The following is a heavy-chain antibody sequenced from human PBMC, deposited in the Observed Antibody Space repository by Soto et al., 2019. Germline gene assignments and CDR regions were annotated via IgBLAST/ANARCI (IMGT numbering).Heavy chain of an antibody. CDR2: IYHSGST. Sequence: PSETLSLTCAVSGGSISSSNWWSWVRQPPGKGPEWIGEIYHSGSTNYNPSLKSRVTISVDKSKNQFSLKLSSVTAADTAVYYCASRTMVRGYRSDYWGQGTLVTVSS. V-gene: IGHV4-4*02. D-gene: IGHD3-10*01. CDR3: ASRTMVRGYRSDY. CDR1: GGSISSSNW. J-gene: IGHJ4*02.